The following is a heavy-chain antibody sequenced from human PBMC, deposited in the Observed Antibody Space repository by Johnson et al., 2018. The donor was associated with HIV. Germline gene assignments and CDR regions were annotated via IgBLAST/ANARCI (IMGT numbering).Heavy chain of an antibody. CDR3: ARDRDYGSGAFDV. CDR2: IYSGGST. V-gene: IGHV3-53*01. J-gene: IGHJ3*01. Sequence: VQLVESGGGLIQPGGSLRLSCAASDFTVSSNYMNWVRQAPGMGLEWVSVIYSGGSTYYADSVKGRFTISRDNSKNTLYLQMNSLRAEDTAVYYCARDRDYGSGAFDVWGPGTMVTVSS. CDR1: DFTVSSNY. D-gene: IGHD3-10*01.